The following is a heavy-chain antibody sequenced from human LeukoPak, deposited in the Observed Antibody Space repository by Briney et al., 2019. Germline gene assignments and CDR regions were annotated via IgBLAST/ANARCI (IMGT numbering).Heavy chain of an antibody. V-gene: IGHV1-8*01. D-gene: IGHD3-10*01. Sequence: ASVKVSCKASGYTFTSYDINWVRQATGQGLEWMGWMNPNSGNTGYAQKFQGRVTMTRTTSISTAYMELSSLRSEDTAVYYCARGNLMVRGVMSRVSASGYWGQGTLVTVSS. CDR2: MNPNSGNT. CDR3: ARGNLMVRGVMSRVSASGY. CDR1: GYTFTSYD. J-gene: IGHJ4*02.